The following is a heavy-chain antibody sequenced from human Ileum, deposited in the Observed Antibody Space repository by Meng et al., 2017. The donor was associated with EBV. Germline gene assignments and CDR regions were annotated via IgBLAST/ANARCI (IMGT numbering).Heavy chain of an antibody. CDR3: TRAPAISGYCSFSDS. D-gene: IGHD5-12*01. J-gene: IGHJ4*02. Sequence: VRVRAAGPGLVNPSETLSLTCSVYGVSVSSDAYRWTWIRQHPGKGLEWIGHVYYNAYTKYNPSLRSRVTISMDTSENQFSLNLNSVTASDTAIYYCTRAPAISGYCSFSDSWGQGTLVTVSS. V-gene: IGHV4-61*08. CDR1: GVSVSSDAYR. CDR2: VYYNAYT.